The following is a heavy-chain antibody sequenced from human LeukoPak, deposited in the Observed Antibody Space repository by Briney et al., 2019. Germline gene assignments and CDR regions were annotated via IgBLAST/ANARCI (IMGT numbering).Heavy chain of an antibody. V-gene: IGHV3-30-3*01. CDR1: RFTFSSYA. D-gene: IGHD4-17*01. Sequence: PGRSLRLSCAASRFTFSSYAMHWVSQAPGKGLEWVAVISYDGSNKYNADSVKGRFTISRDNSKNTLYPQMNSLRAEDTAVYYCARDSSSRDYGDYPNDYWGQGSLVTVSS. CDR3: ARDSSSRDYGDYPNDY. CDR2: ISYDGSNK. J-gene: IGHJ4*02.